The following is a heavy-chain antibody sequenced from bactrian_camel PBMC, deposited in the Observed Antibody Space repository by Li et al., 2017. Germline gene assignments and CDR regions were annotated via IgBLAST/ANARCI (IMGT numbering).Heavy chain of an antibody. V-gene: IGHV3S40*01. D-gene: IGHD6*01. CDR2: INSGGGST. J-gene: IGHJ6*01. CDR3: VRDGELLPSLFGY. CDR1: GFAFSNFD. Sequence: VQLVESGGGLVLPGGSLRLSCAASGFAFSNFDMSWVRQAPGKGLEWVSTINSGGGSTYYADSMKGRFTISRDNAKNTVYLQMNSLKPEDTAVYYCVRDGELLPSLFGYWGQGTQVTVS.